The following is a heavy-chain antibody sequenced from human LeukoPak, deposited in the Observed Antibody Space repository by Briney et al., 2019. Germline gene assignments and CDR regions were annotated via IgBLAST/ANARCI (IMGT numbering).Heavy chain of an antibody. CDR2: ISSSGSTI. D-gene: IGHD2-15*01. CDR1: GGSISSTNDY. Sequence: LSLTCTVAGGSISSTNDYWGWIRQPPGKGLEWVSYISSSGSTIYYADSVKGRFTISRDNAKNSLYLQMNSLRAEDTAVYYCARDVGSGWFDPWGQGTLVTVSS. CDR3: ARDVGSGWFDP. J-gene: IGHJ5*02. V-gene: IGHV3-11*01.